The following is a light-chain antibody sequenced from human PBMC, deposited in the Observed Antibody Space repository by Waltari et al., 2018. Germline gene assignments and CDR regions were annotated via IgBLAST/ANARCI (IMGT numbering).Light chain of an antibody. CDR3: SSYAGSNTFL. V-gene: IGLV2-11*01. CDR1: SSDIGGYNY. J-gene: IGLJ2*01. Sequence: QAALTQPRSVSGSPGQSVTISCTGTSSDIGGYNYVSWYQQHPGTAPKLMIDEVSKRPSVVSDRFSGSKSGNTASLTISGLQDEDEADYYCSSYAGSNTFLFGGGTRLTVL. CDR2: EVS.